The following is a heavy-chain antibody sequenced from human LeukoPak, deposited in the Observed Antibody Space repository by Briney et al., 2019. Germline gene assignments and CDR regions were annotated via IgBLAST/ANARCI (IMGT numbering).Heavy chain of an antibody. CDR1: GYTFSNFG. D-gene: IGHD1-26*01. J-gene: IGHJ4*02. CDR2: ISGNNDNP. Sequence: ASVRVSCKTSGYTFSNFGINWVRQTPGQGLEWMGWISGNNDNPNYGQKFQGRFTVTTDSSTSTAYMELRNLTFDDTAVYYCARDGTSADDYWGQGTLVTVSS. V-gene: IGHV1-18*01. CDR3: ARDGTSADDY.